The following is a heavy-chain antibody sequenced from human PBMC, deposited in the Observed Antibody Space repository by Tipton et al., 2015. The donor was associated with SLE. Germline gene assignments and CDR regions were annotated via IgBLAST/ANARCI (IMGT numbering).Heavy chain of an antibody. D-gene: IGHD3-10*01. Sequence: TLSLTCAVSGVSISTTNWGWIRQSPGKGLEWIGIIYHTGTTNYSPSLQRRVAISVDTSKNQFSLKLSSVTAADTAVYYCARDPRGGDAFDIWGQGTMVTVSS. CDR2: IYHTGTT. CDR3: ARDPRGGDAFDI. J-gene: IGHJ3*02. V-gene: IGHV4-39*07. CDR1: GVSISTTN.